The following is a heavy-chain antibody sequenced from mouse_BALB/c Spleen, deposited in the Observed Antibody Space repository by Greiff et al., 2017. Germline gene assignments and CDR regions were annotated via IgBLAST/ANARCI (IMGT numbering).Heavy chain of an antibody. Sequence: EVKLVESGGDLVKPGGSLKLSCAASGFTFSSYGMSWVRQTPDKRLEWVATISSGGSYTYYPDSVKGRFTISRDTAKNTLYLQMSSLKSEDTAMYYCARHVGGNYYFDYWGQGTTLTVSS. CDR3: ARHVGGNYYFDY. D-gene: IGHD2-1*01. CDR1: GFTFSSYG. CDR2: ISSGGSYT. J-gene: IGHJ2*01. V-gene: IGHV5-6*02.